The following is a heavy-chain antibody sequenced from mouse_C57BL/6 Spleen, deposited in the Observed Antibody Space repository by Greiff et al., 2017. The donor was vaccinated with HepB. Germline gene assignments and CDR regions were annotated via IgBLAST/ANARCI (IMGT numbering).Heavy chain of an antibody. Sequence: VQLQQSGPELVKPGASVKISCKASGYSFTDYNMNWVKQSNGKSLEWIGVINPNYGTTSYNQKFKGKATLTVDQSSSTAYMQLNSLTSEDSAVYYCARTPTTVVATRDYAMDYWGQGTSVTVSS. D-gene: IGHD1-1*01. V-gene: IGHV1-39*01. J-gene: IGHJ4*01. CDR3: ARTPTTVVATRDYAMDY. CDR2: INPNYGTT. CDR1: GYSFTDYN.